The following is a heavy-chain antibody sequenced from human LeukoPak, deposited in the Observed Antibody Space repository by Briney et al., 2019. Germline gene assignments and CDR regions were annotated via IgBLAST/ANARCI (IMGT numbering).Heavy chain of an antibody. J-gene: IGHJ5*02. Sequence: GGSLRLSCAASGFSFSSYAMSWVRQAPGKGLEWVSAISGGGGSTYYADSVKGRFTISRDNSKNTLYLQMNSLRAEDTAVYYCAKRDPGTSAVRFDPWGQGTLVTVSS. CDR2: ISGGGGST. V-gene: IGHV3-23*01. CDR1: GFSFSSYA. CDR3: AKRDPGTSAVRFDP. D-gene: IGHD3-10*01.